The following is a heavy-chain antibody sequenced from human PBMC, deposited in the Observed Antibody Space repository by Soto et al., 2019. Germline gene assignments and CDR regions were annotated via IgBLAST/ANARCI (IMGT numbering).Heavy chain of an antibody. D-gene: IGHD2-15*01. Sequence: GGSLRLSCAASGFTFSSYWMSWVRQAPGKGLQWVANIKQDGSEKYYVDSVKGRFTISRDNALYLQMNSLRAEDTALYYCARVDGARGGTLDYWGQGTLVNVS. CDR2: IKQDGSEK. V-gene: IGHV3-7*01. CDR3: ARVDGARGGTLDY. CDR1: GFTFSSYW. J-gene: IGHJ4*02.